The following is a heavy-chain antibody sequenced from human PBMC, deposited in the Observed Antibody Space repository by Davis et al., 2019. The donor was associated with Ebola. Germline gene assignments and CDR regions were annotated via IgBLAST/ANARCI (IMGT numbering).Heavy chain of an antibody. V-gene: IGHV3-21*01. J-gene: IGHJ6*02. D-gene: IGHD2-21*01. Sequence: GESLKISCAASGFTFSSYAMHWVRQAPGKGLEWVSSISSSSSYIYYADSVKGRFTISRDNAKNSLYLQMNSLRAEDTAVYYCARTDCGGDCYLYYYYYVMDVWGQGTTVTVSS. CDR2: ISSSSSYI. CDR1: GFTFSSYA. CDR3: ARTDCGGDCYLYYYYYVMDV.